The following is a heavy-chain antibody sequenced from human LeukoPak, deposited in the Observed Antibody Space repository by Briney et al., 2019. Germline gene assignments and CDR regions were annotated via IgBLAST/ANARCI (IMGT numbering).Heavy chain of an antibody. CDR2: INPSGGST. J-gene: IGHJ3*02. Sequence: GASVKVSCKASGYTFTSYYMHWVRQAPGQGLEWMGIINPSGGSTSYAQKFQGRVSMTTDTSTSTAYMELRSLRSDDTAVYYCARFPMVRGVIITYAFDIWGQGTMVTVSS. V-gene: IGHV1-46*01. CDR1: GYTFTSYY. D-gene: IGHD3-10*01. CDR3: ARFPMVRGVIITYAFDI.